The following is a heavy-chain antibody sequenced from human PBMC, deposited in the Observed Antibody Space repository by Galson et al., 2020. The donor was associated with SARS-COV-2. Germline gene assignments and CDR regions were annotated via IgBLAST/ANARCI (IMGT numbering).Heavy chain of an antibody. V-gene: IGHV4-38-2*01. CDR1: GYSISSGYY. CDR3: SRCGGASRVSSDY. Sequence: SETLSLTCAVSGYSISSGYYWGWIRHSPGKEREWIGGIYHSGDTYYTSSLKSRVTISVDPSKNQFSMKLNSVTAADTAIYYCSRCGGASRVSSDYWGQGILVTVSS. J-gene: IGHJ4*02. CDR2: IYHSGDT. D-gene: IGHD3-10*01.